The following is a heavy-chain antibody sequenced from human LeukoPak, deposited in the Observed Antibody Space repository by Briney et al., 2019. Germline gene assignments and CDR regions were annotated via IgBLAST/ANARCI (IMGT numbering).Heavy chain of an antibody. CDR2: IIPILGIA. CDR3: AGSGQIVSPIDYYYYGMDV. CDR1: GGTFSSYA. Sequence: ASVKVSCKASGGTFSSYAISWVRQAPGQGLEWMGRIIPILGIANYAQKFQGRVTITADKSTSTAYMELSSLRSEDTAVYYCAGSGQIVSPIDYYYYGMDVWGQGTTVTVSS. J-gene: IGHJ6*02. V-gene: IGHV1-69*04. D-gene: IGHD3-10*01.